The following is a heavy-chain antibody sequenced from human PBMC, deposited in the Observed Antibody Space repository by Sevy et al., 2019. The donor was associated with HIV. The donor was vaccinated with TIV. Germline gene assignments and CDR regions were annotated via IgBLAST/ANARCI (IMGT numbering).Heavy chain of an antibody. D-gene: IGHD3-3*01. CDR3: TTAPGVTIFGVVKDY. Sequence: GGSLRLSCGASGFTVSDAWMSWVRQAPGKGLEWVGRIKSKSDGGTTDYVAPVKGRFTISRDDSKNTLYLQMSSLKTEDTAVYYCTTAPGVTIFGVVKDYWGQGTPVTVSS. J-gene: IGHJ4*02. CDR2: IKSKSDGGTT. V-gene: IGHV3-15*01. CDR1: GFTVSDAW.